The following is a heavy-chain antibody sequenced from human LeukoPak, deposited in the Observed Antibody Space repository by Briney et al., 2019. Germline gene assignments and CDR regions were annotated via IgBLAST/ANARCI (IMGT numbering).Heavy chain of an antibody. D-gene: IGHD3-22*01. V-gene: IGHV3-7*01. CDR1: GFTFSSYW. CDR2: IKQDGSEK. J-gene: IGHJ4*02. CDR3: ARGGGGSYYYDSSGYCYFDY. Sequence: GGSLRLSCAASGFTFSSYWMSWVRQAPGKGLEWVANIKQDGSEKYYVDSVKGRFTISRDNAKNSLYLQMNSLRAEDTAVYYCARGGGGSYYYDSSGYCYFDYWGQGTLVTVSS.